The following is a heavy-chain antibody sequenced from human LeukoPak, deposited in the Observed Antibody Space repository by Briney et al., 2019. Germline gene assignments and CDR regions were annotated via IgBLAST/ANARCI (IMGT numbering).Heavy chain of an antibody. CDR2: IYTSGST. J-gene: IGHJ4*02. D-gene: IGHD3-3*01. Sequence: PSETLSLTCTVSGGSISSGSYYWSWIRQPAGKGLEWIGRIYTSGSTNHNPSLKSRVTISVDTSKNQFSLKLSSVTAADTAVYYCARAYYDFWSSFDYWGQGTLVTVSS. CDR3: ARAYYDFWSSFDY. V-gene: IGHV4-61*02. CDR1: GGSISSGSYY.